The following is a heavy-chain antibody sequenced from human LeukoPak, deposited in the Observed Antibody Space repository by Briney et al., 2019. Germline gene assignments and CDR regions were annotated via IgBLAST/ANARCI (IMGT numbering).Heavy chain of an antibody. CDR2: IYYSGDT. J-gene: IGHJ5*02. D-gene: IGHD2-15*01. V-gene: IGHV4-39*01. CDR3: ARHSLYCSGGRCYNWFDP. Sequence: SETLSLTCTVSGGSISSSSYYWGWIRQSPGKGLEWIGSIYYSGDTYYNPSLKSRVTISVDTSNNQFSLKLSSVTAADTAMYYCARHSLYCSGGRCYNWFDPWGQGSQVTVSS. CDR1: GGSISSSSYY.